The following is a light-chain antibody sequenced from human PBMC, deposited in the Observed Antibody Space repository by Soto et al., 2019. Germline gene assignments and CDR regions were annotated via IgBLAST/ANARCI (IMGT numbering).Light chain of an antibody. V-gene: IGKV3-20*01. CDR2: GAS. J-gene: IGKJ5*01. CDR3: HQYDSSLIT. Sequence: EIVLTQSPGTLSLSPGERATLSCRASQSLSSNYLAWYQHKPGQAPRLLIYGASSRATGIPDRFSGSGSGTDFTLTITRLEPEDFAVYYCHQYDSSLITFGQGTRLEIQ. CDR1: QSLSSNY.